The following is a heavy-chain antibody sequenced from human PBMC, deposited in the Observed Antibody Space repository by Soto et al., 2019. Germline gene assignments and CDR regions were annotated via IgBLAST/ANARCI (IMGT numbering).Heavy chain of an antibody. CDR2: IYHSGST. J-gene: IGHJ6*02. D-gene: IGHD3-16*01. CDR1: GGSISSGGYS. Sequence: SETLSLPCAIFGGSISSGGYSWSWIRQPPGKGLEWIGYIYHSGSTYYNPSLKSRVTISVDRSKNQFSLKLSSVTAADTAVYYCARRVWNYYGMDVWGQGTTVTVSS. V-gene: IGHV4-30-2*02. CDR3: ARRVWNYYGMDV.